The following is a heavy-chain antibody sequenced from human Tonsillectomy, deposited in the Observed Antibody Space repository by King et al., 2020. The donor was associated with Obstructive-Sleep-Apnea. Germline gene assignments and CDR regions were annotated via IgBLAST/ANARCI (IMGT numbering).Heavy chain of an antibody. D-gene: IGHD3-16*01. CDR1: GCSISTYF. CDR2: ISDTVRP. Sequence: QLQESGPGLVKPSEILSLTCSVSGCSISTYFWSWMRQPPGKRLEWIWYISDTVRPTYNPSLKRRVTISVDTSKTQFSLKVTSVTAADTAVYYCARSSHSTDLGNFDSWGQGTQVTVSS. V-gene: IGHV4-59*01. J-gene: IGHJ4*02. CDR3: ARSSHSTDLGNFDS.